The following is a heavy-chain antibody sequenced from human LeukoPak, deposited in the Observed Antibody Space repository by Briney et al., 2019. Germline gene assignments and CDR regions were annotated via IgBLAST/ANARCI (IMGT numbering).Heavy chain of an antibody. V-gene: IGHV1-18*01. D-gene: IGHD3-3*01. CDR1: GYTFTSYG. CDR3: ARLNPLFWSGYHNYYYGMDV. CDR2: ISAYNGNT. Sequence: ASVKVSCKASGYTFTSYGISWVRQAPGQGLEWMGWISAYNGNTNYAQKLQGRVTMTTDTSTSTAYMELRSLRSDGTAVYYCARLNPLFWSGYHNYYYGMDVWGQGTTVTVSS. J-gene: IGHJ6*02.